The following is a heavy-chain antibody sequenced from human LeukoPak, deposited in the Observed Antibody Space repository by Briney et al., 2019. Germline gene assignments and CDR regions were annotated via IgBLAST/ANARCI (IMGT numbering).Heavy chain of an antibody. Sequence: GGSLRLSCAASGFTVSSYAMSWGRQAPGKGREWVSAISGGGGSTYYADCVKGRFTISRDNSKNTLYLQMNSLRAEDTAVYYCAKDQRHVVGATGAVDYFDYWGQGTLVTVSS. D-gene: IGHD1-26*01. CDR2: ISGGGGST. CDR1: GFTVSSYA. CDR3: AKDQRHVVGATGAVDYFDY. J-gene: IGHJ4*02. V-gene: IGHV3-23*01.